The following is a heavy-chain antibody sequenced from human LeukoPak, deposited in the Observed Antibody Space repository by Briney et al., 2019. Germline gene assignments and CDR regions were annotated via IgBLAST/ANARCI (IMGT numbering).Heavy chain of an antibody. CDR3: ARDLLAPRPGWFAP. V-gene: IGHV1-18*01. Sequence: ASVKVSCKASGYTFTTYGINWVRLAPGQGLEWMGWISAYNGNTNYAQKFQGRVTMTTDTSTSTAYMELRSLRSDDTAVYYCARDLLAPRPGWFAPCGQGTLVTVSS. CDR2: ISAYNGNT. D-gene: IGHD6-6*01. J-gene: IGHJ5*02. CDR1: GYTFTTYG.